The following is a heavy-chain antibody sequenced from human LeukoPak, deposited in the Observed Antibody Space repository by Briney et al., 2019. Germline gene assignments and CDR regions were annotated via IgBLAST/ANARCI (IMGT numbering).Heavy chain of an antibody. CDR2: INHSGST. J-gene: IGHJ4*02. CDR1: GGSFSGYY. V-gene: IGHV4-34*01. D-gene: IGHD6-6*01. CDR3: ARGQSRVRSIAARPPGY. Sequence: PSEILSLTCAVYGGSFSGYYWGWIRQPPGKGLEWIGEINHSGSTNYNPSLKSRVTASVDTSKNQFSLKLSSVTAADTAVYYCARGQSRVRSIAARPPGYWGQGTLVTVSS.